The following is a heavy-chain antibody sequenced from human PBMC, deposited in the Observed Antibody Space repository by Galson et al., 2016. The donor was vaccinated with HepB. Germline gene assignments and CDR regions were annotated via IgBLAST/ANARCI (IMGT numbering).Heavy chain of an antibody. Sequence: SLRLSCAASGFVFSNFGLSWVRQAPGKGLEWVASISNRRNTYYSDSAQGRFTISRDNSNNTLYLQMNGLRAEDTAVYYCAKERLVRRIFDHWGQGTLLTVSS. CDR1: GFVFSNFG. CDR3: AKERLVRRIFDH. V-gene: IGHV3-23*01. CDR2: ISNRRNT. J-gene: IGHJ4*02. D-gene: IGHD1-1*01.